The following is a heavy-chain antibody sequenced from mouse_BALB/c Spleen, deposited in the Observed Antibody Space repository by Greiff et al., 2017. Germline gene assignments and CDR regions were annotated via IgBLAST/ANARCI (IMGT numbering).Heavy chain of an antibody. CDR3: SARKHYYGY. D-gene: IGHD1-2*01. CDR2: IDPVNGAT. J-gene: IGHJ2*01. V-gene: IGHV14-4*02. CDR1: GFNFNDYY. Sequence: VQLQQSGAELVRSGASVKLSCTASGFNFNDYYMHWVKQRPEQGLEWIGWIDPVNGATEYAPKFQGKATMTADTSSNTAYLQISSLTSEDTAVYYCSARKHYYGYWGQGTTLTVSS.